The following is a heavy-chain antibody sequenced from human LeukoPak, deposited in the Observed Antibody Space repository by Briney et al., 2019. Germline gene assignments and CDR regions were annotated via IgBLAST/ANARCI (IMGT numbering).Heavy chain of an antibody. CDR2: IYTSGST. V-gene: IGHV4-4*07. CDR3: ARDGYNSGFDY. J-gene: IGHJ4*02. D-gene: IGHD6-19*01. CDR1: GGSISSYY. Sequence: SETLSLTCTVSGGSISSYYWSWIRQPAGKGLEWIGRIYTSGSTNYNPSLKSRVTMSIDTPKNQFSLKLTSVTAADTAVYYCARDGYNSGFDYWGQGTLVTVSS.